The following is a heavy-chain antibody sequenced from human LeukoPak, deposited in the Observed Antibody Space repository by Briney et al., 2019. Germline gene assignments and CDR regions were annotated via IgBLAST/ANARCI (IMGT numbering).Heavy chain of an antibody. CDR3: ARAIVDTAMDYPGY. V-gene: IGHV3-48*04. D-gene: IGHD5-18*01. Sequence: GGSLRLSCAASGFTFSSYSMNWVRQAPGKGLEWVSYISSSSSTIYYADSVKGRFTISRDNAKNSLYLQMNSLRAEDTAVYYCARAIVDTAMDYPGYWGQGTLVTVSS. J-gene: IGHJ4*02. CDR2: ISSSSSTI. CDR1: GFTFSSYS.